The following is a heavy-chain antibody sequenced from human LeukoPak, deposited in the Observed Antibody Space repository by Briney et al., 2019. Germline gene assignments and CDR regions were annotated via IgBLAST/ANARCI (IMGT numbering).Heavy chain of an antibody. CDR1: GGSISSYY. CDR2: IYYSGST. Sequence: SETLSLTCTVSGGSISSYYWSWIRQPPGKGLEWIGYIYYSGSTNYNPSLKSRVTISVDTSKNQFSLKLSSVTAADTAVYYCARTVTTRGYYYGMDVWGQGTTVTVSS. V-gene: IGHV4-59*01. CDR3: ARTVTTRGYYYGMDV. D-gene: IGHD4-17*01. J-gene: IGHJ6*02.